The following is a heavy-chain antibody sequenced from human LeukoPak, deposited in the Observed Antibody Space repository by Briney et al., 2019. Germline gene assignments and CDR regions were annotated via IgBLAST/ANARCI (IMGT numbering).Heavy chain of an antibody. V-gene: IGHV3-23*01. D-gene: IGHD4-17*01. CDR2: ITSSGADT. Sequence: GGSLRLSCAASGFNFSSYAMSWVRQAPGKGLEWVSAITSSGADTYYADSVRGRFTMSRDNSRNTVSLQVRSLRADDTAVYYCARADFGDFAWDHWGRGLLVTVSS. CDR1: GFNFSSYA. J-gene: IGHJ4*02. CDR3: ARADFGDFAWDH.